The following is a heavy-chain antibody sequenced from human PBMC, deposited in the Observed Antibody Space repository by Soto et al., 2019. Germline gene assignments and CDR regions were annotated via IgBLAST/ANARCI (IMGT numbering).Heavy chain of an antibody. CDR2: ISSSSSYI. CDR3: ARGTEFGELPHRRDAFDI. Sequence: GGSLRLSCAASGFTFSSYSMNWVRQAPGKGLEWVSSISSSSSYIYYADSVKGRFTISRDNAKNSLYLQMNSLRAEDTAVYYCARGTEFGELPHRRDAFDIWGQGTMVTV. CDR1: GFTFSSYS. V-gene: IGHV3-21*01. D-gene: IGHD3-10*01. J-gene: IGHJ3*02.